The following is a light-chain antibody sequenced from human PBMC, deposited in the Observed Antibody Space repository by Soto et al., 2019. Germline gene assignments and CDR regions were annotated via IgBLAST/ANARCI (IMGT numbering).Light chain of an antibody. CDR2: DAS. J-gene: IGKJ4*01. Sequence: EIVLAHSPATLSLSPGERATLSCRASQSVSSYLAWYQQKPGQAPRLLIYDASNRATGIPARFSGSGSGTDFTLTISSLEPEDFAVYYCQQRTNWPLTFGGETK. V-gene: IGKV3-11*01. CDR3: QQRTNWPLT. CDR1: QSVSSY.